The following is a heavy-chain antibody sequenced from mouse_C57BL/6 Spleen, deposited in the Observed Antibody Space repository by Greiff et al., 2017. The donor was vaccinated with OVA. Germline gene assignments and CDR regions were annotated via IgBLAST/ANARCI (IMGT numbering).Heavy chain of an antibody. J-gene: IGHJ2*01. Sequence: QVQLQHSGAELVRPGASVTLSCKASGYTFPDYEMHWVKQTPVHGLEWIGALDPETGGTAYNQKFKGKAILTADKSSSTAYMELRSLTSEDSAVYYCTRWDDGYYDFDYWGQGTTRTVSS. CDR3: TRWDDGYYDFDY. D-gene: IGHD2-3*01. CDR2: LDPETGGT. CDR1: GYTFPDYE. V-gene: IGHV1-15*01.